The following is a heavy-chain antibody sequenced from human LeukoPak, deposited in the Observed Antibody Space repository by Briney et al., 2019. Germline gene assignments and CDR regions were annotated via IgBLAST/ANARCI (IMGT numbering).Heavy chain of an antibody. Sequence: GASVKVSCKASGYTFTSYGISWVRQAPGQGLEWMGWISAYNGNTNYAQKFQGRVTITRNTSISTAYMELSSLRSEDTAVYYCARGEGFDPWGQGTLVTVSS. V-gene: IGHV1-18*01. CDR2: ISAYNGNT. CDR3: ARGEGFDP. J-gene: IGHJ5*02. CDR1: GYTFTSYG.